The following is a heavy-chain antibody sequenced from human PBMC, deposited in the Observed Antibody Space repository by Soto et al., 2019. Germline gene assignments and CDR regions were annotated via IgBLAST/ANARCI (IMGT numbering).Heavy chain of an antibody. CDR2: IGSKGETYAT. CDR1: GFTFGASN. D-gene: IGHD2-2*01. J-gene: IGHJ4*02. V-gene: IGHV3-73*01. Sequence: PGGSLRLSCAASGFTFGASNLQWVRQASGKGLEWLGRIGSKGETYATTYAASVKGRFTISRDDSKKTAYLQMNNLESEDTAVYYCARVPDYWGQGILVTVSS. CDR3: ARVPDY.